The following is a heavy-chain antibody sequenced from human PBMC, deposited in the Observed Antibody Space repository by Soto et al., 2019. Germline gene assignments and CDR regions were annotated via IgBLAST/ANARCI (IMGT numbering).Heavy chain of an antibody. CDR3: AREDSIIIPAVSDF. V-gene: IGHV3-21*01. CDR1: GFAFNNYG. Sequence: GGSLRLSCTVSGFAFNNYGINWVRQAPGKGLGWVSSISKSDYTYYSDSVKGRFTISRDNAKNSVSLQLNTLRVEDTAVYYCAREDSIIIPAVSDFWGQGTLVTVSS. J-gene: IGHJ4*02. D-gene: IGHD2-2*01. CDR2: ISKSDYT.